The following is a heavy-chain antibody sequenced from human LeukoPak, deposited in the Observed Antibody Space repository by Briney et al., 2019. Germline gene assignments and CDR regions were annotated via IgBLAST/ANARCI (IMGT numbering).Heavy chain of an antibody. Sequence: ASVKVSCKASGGTFSSYAISWVRQAPGQGLEWMGGIIPIFGTANYAQKFQGRVTSTADESTSTASMELSSLRSEHTAVYYCARELGSIAARSYYYYYGMDVWGQGTTVTVSS. D-gene: IGHD6-6*01. J-gene: IGHJ6*02. CDR2: IIPIFGTA. CDR3: ARELGSIAARSYYYYYGMDV. V-gene: IGHV1-69*13. CDR1: GGTFSSYA.